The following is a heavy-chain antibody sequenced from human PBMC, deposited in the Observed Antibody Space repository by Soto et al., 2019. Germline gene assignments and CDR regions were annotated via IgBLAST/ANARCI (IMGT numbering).Heavy chain of an antibody. CDR1: GYTFTDFG. D-gene: IGHD7-27*01. V-gene: IGHV1-18*04. J-gene: IGHJ4*02. CDR3: ARDSGNLGNWAYFFDY. CDR2: ISAYNGNT. Sequence: QGQLVQSGAEVKKPGASVKVSCKASGYTFTDFGISWVRQAPGQGLEWMGWISAYNGNTNYAQKVQGRVTMTTDTFTRTAYMELRNLTSDDTAVYYCARDSGNLGNWAYFFDYWGQGTLVTVSS.